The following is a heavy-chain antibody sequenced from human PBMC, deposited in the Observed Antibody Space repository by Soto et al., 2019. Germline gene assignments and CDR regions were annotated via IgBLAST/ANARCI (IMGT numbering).Heavy chain of an antibody. V-gene: IGHV3-23*01. Sequence: LRLAVAASGFTFSIYAISVFLQAPGKGLEWASAISVIGGSTYYSDSVKGRLTISRDNSKNTLYLQMNSLRAEETAVYYCAKGKVLSKAGMEVWGKGNTVNVSS. J-gene: IGHJ6*04. CDR3: AKGKVLSKAGMEV. CDR2: ISVIGGST. D-gene: IGHD3-10*01. CDR1: GFTFSIYA.